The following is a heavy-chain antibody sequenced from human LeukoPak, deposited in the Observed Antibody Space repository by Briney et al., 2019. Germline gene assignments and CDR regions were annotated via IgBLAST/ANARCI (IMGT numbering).Heavy chain of an antibody. V-gene: IGHV4-4*07. CDR3: ARGGDSSGYYLGAFDI. D-gene: IGHD3-22*01. CDR1: GGSISSYY. J-gene: IGHJ3*02. Sequence: SETLSLTCTVSGGSISSYYWSWIRQPAGKGLEWIGRIYTSGSTNYNPSLKSRVTMSVVTSKNQFSLKLSSVTAADTAVYYCARGGDSSGYYLGAFDIWGQGTMVTVSS. CDR2: IYTSGST.